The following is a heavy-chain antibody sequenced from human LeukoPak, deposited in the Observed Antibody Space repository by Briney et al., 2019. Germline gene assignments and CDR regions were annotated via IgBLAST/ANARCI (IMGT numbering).Heavy chain of an antibody. V-gene: IGHV3-23*01. D-gene: IGHD5-18*01. CDR3: AKGGHSYAQGFDY. J-gene: IGHJ4*02. Sequence: PGGSLRLSCAASGFTFSIYAMSWVRRAPGKGLEWVSAITGSGGNTYYADSVKGRFTISRDNSKNTLYLQMNSLRAEDTAVYYCAKGGHSYAQGFDYWGQGTLVTVSS. CDR1: GFTFSIYA. CDR2: ITGSGGNT.